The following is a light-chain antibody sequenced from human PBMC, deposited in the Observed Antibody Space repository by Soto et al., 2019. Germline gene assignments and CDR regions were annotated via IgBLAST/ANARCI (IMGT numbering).Light chain of an antibody. CDR1: SSDVGDYNY. Sequence: QSVLTQPPSASGSPGQSVTISCTGTSSDVGDYNYVSWYQQHPGKAPKLMIYEVSKRPSGVPDRFSGSKSGNTAFLTVSGLQAEDEADYYCSSYAGSNNWVFGGGTKVTVL. V-gene: IGLV2-8*01. CDR3: SSYAGSNNWV. CDR2: EVS. J-gene: IGLJ3*02.